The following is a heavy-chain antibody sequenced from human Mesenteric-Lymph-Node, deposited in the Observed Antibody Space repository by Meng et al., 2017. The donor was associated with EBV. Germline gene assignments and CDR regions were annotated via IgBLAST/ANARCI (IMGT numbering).Heavy chain of an antibody. V-gene: IGHV4-34*01. CDR3: ARDRHFDP. J-gene: IGHJ5*02. CDR1: GGSLSGYY. CDR2: INHGGST. Sequence: QGQIQQWGAGLLKPSETLSLTCGVYGGSLSGYYWNWIRQPPGKGLEWIGDINHGGSTSYNPSLKSRVTISVDTSKNEFSLKMTSVTAADTAVYYCARDRHFDPWGQGTLVTVSS.